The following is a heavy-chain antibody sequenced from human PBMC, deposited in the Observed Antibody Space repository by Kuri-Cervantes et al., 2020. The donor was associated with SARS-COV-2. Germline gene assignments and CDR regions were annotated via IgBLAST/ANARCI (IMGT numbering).Heavy chain of an antibody. D-gene: IGHD2-2*01. CDR2: IYYSGST. CDR1: GGSISSYC. Sequence: GSLRLSCTVSGGSISSYCWSWIRQPPGKGLEWIGYIYYSGSTNYNPSLKSRVTISVDTSKNQFSLKLSSVTAADTAVYYCARGVVVVPAAVIFFDYWGQGTLVTVSS. V-gene: IGHV4-59*01. J-gene: IGHJ4*02. CDR3: ARGVVVVPAAVIFFDY.